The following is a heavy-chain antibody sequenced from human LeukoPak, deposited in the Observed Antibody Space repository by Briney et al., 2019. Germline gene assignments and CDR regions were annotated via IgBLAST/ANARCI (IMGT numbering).Heavy chain of an antibody. D-gene: IGHD3-3*01. V-gene: IGHV4-59*01. Sequence: PSETLSLTCTVSGGSISSFSWSWIRQPPGKGLEWIGYIFYSGTTNYNPSLRSRVTISLDTSKTQFSLKLTSVTAADTAVYYCARGIFGMVLNAFDLWGRGTMVTVSS. CDR1: GGSISSFS. CDR2: IFYSGTT. J-gene: IGHJ3*01. CDR3: ARGIFGMVLNAFDL.